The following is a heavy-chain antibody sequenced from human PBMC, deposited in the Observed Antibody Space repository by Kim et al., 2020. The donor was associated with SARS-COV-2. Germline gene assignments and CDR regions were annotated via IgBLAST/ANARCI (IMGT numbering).Heavy chain of an antibody. Sequence: ASVKVSCKASGYTFTSYAMHWVRQAPGQRLEWMGWINAGNGNTKYSQKFQGRVTITRDTSASTAYMELSSLRSEDTAVYYCARNGAWFGELLYFRDYNWFDPWGQGTLVTVSS. CDR3: ARNGAWFGELLYFRDYNWFDP. CDR1: GYTFTSYA. J-gene: IGHJ5*02. CDR2: INAGNGNT. D-gene: IGHD3-10*01. V-gene: IGHV1-3*01.